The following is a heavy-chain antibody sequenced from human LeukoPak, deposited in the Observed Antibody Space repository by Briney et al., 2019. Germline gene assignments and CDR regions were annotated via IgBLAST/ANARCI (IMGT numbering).Heavy chain of an antibody. V-gene: IGHV4-59*01. CDR1: GGSFSGYY. D-gene: IGHD6-13*01. J-gene: IGHJ6*02. Sequence: SETLSLTCAVYGGSFSGYYWSWIRQPPGKGLEWIGYIYYSGSTNYNPSLKSRVTISVDTSKNQFSLKLSSVTAADTAVYYCARDSIAAAGKAGEDYYYGMDVWGQGTTVTVSS. CDR3: ARDSIAAAGKAGEDYYYGMDV. CDR2: IYYSGST.